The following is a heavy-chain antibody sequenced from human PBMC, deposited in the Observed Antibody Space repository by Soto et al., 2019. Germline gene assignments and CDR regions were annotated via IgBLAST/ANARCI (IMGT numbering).Heavy chain of an antibody. D-gene: IGHD1-7*01. J-gene: IGHJ5*02. CDR2: IYWNDDK. V-gene: IGHV2-5*01. CDR3: AHRHSLELPLNWFDP. CDR1: GFSLSTSGVG. Sequence: QITLKESGPTLVKPTQTLTLTCTFSGFSLSTSGVGVGWIRQPPGKALEWLALIYWNDDKRYSPSLKSRLTITKDTSKHQVVLTMTNMDPVDTATYYCAHRHSLELPLNWFDPWGQGTLVTVSS.